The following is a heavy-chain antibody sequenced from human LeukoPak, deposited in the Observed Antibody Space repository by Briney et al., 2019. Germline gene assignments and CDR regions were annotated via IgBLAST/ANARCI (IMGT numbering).Heavy chain of an antibody. CDR1: GFTFSSYW. J-gene: IGHJ6*03. D-gene: IGHD3-3*01. Sequence: GGSLRLSCAASGFTFSSYWMSWVRQAPGKGLEWVANIKQDGSEKYYVDSVKGRFTISRDNAKNSLYLQMNSLRAEDTAVYYCARDNDFWSGFYYYYYMDVWGKGTTVTVSS. CDR2: IKQDGSEK. CDR3: ARDNDFWSGFYYYYYMDV. V-gene: IGHV3-7*01.